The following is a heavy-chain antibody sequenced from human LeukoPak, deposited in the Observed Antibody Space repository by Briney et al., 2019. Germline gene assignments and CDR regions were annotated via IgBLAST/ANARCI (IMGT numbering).Heavy chain of an antibody. V-gene: IGHV3-23*01. D-gene: IGHD3-22*01. Sequence: GGSLRLSCAASGFTFRSYAMSWVRQAPGKGLEWVLAISGSGTSTYYSDSVKGRFTISRDNSKNTLYLQMNSLRAEDTAVYYCEGTYYYDSSDDYWGQGTLVTVSS. CDR2: ISGSGTST. CDR3: EGTYYYDSSDDY. J-gene: IGHJ4*02. CDR1: GFTFRSYA.